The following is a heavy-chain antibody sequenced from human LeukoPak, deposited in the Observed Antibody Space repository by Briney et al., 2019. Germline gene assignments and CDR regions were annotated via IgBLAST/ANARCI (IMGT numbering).Heavy chain of an antibody. CDR2: IYSSGNT. CDR1: GGSISSYY. J-gene: IGHJ4*02. CDR3: ARGPLRSYFDS. Sequence: SETLSLTCTVAGGSISSYYWSWIRRPPGEGLEWIGYIYSSGNTNYNPSLKSRVTISLDTSKNQFSLNLSSVTAADTAVYHCARGPLRSYFDSWGQGTLVTVSS. V-gene: IGHV4-59*01. D-gene: IGHD3-16*01.